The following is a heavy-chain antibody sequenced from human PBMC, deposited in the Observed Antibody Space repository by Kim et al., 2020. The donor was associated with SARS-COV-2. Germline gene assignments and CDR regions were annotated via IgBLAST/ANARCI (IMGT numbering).Heavy chain of an antibody. CDR3: ARVTGTIRLADLLTSRMLFGWFDP. J-gene: IGHJ5*02. V-gene: IGHV4-39*07. D-gene: IGHD1-7*01. CDR2: IYYSGST. Sequence: SETLSLTCTVSGGSISSSSYYWGWIRQPPGKGLEWIGSIYYSGSTYYNPSLKSRVTISVDTSKNQFSLKLSSVTAADTAVYYCARVTGTIRLADLLTSRMLFGWFDPWGQGTLVTVSS. CDR1: GGSISSSSYY.